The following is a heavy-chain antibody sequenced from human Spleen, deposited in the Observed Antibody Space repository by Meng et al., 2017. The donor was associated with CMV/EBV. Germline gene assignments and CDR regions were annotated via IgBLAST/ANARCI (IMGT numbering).Heavy chain of an antibody. D-gene: IGHD3-10*01. Sequence: GIFNSYAISWVRQAPGQGLEWMGGIIAIFGTANYAQKFQGRVTITTDESTSTVYMELSSLRSEDTAAYYCARNPNYYGSGSYGYFDYWGQGTLVTVSS. J-gene: IGHJ4*02. V-gene: IGHV1-69*05. CDR1: GIFNSYA. CDR3: ARNPNYYGSGSYGYFDY. CDR2: IIAIFGTA.